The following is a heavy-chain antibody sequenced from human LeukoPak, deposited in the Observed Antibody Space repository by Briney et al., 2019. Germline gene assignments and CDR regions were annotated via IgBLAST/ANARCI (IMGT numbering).Heavy chain of an antibody. V-gene: IGHV3-7*01. CDR2: IKQDGSEN. J-gene: IGHJ4*02. Sequence: GGSLRLSCAASGFTFSTYYMTWVPQAPGKALEGVAGIKQDGSENYYVDSVKGRFTISRDNSKSSLSLQMNSLRAEDTALYFCARERYCTSATCYVGTPFDYWGQGTLVTVSS. CDR3: ARERYCTSATCYVGTPFDY. CDR1: GFTFSTYY. D-gene: IGHD2-2*01.